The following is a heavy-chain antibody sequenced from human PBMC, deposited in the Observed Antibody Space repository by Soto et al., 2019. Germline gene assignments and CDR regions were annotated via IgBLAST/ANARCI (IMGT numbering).Heavy chain of an antibody. V-gene: IGHV4-59*01. D-gene: IGHD2-21*01. CDR3: AHFSDLEWFDP. Sequence: SETLSLTCTVSGGSISRYFWSLIRQSPGKGLECIWYIFYTGSTTYNPSLKSRVTISIDTSKNQFSLELSSLTAADTAVYYCAHFSDLEWFDPWGQGTLVTVSS. J-gene: IGHJ5*02. CDR2: IFYTGST. CDR1: GGSISRYF.